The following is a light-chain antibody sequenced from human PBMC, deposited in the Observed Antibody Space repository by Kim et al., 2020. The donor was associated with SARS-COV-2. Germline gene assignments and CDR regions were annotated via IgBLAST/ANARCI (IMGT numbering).Light chain of an antibody. CDR3: QVWDSSSDHPV. CDR2: YAS. J-gene: IGLJ3*02. Sequence: PGKTARITCGGNNIGSKSVHWYQKKPGQAPVLVIYYASDRPSGIPGRFSGSNSGNTATLTISRVEAGDEADYYCQVWDSSSDHPVFGGGTQLTVL. V-gene: IGLV3-21*04. CDR1: NIGSKS.